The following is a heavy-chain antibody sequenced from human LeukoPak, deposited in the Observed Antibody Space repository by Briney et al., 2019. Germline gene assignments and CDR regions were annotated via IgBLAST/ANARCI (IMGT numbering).Heavy chain of an antibody. CDR1: GFSSDDYG. J-gene: IGHJ4*02. D-gene: IGHD6-19*01. V-gene: IGHV3-9*02. CDR3: AKGRGWYSPDY. CDR2: LISSRGIM. Sequence: GGSLRLSCAASGFSSDDYGMHWVRQAPGKGLEWVSGLISSRGIMGYADSVKGRFTISSDNAENSLYLQMNSLRVEDTAFYYCAKGRGWYSPDYWGQGTLVTVSS.